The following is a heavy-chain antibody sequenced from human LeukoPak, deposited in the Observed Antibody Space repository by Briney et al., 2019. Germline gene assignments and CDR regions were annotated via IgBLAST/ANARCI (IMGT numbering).Heavy chain of an antibody. CDR2: IWYDGSNK. CDR1: GFTFSSYA. J-gene: IGHJ4*02. D-gene: IGHD3-22*01. CDR3: ARGYYDSSGSGFYFDS. Sequence: PGGSLRLSCAASGFTFSSYAMHWVRQAPGKGLEWLAIIWYDGSNKYYADSVKGRVTISRDNSKNTMYLEVNSQRDEDTAVYYCARGYYDSSGSGFYFDSWGQGTLVTVSS. V-gene: IGHV3-33*01.